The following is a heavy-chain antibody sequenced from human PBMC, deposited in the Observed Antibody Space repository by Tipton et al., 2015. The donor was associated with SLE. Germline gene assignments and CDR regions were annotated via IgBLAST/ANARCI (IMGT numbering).Heavy chain of an antibody. J-gene: IGHJ3*01. CDR1: GGSISSPNYH. CDR3: ARAGGNSLALHV. D-gene: IGHD4-23*01. V-gene: IGHV4-31*03. CDR2: IYDSGNT. Sequence: TLSLTCTVSGGSISSPNYHWTWIRQHPGQGLEWIGYIYDSGNTYYNPSLESRVTISVDRSENQFSLKLYSVTAADTAVYFCARAGGNSLALHVWGQGTMVTVSS.